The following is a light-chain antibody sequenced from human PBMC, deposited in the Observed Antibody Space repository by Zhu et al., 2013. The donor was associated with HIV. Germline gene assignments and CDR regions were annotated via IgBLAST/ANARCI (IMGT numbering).Light chain of an antibody. V-gene: IGLV1-44*01. J-gene: IGLJ2*01. CDR1: SSNIGDNP. CDR3: AAWDDSLSGVL. Sequence: QSVLTQPPSASGTPGQSVTISCSGSSSNIGDNPVSWYYQLPGTAPKLLIFSSDQRPSGVPDRISGSKSGTSASLAISGLQFEDEAEYFCAAWDDSLSGVLFGGGTKLTVL. CDR2: SSD.